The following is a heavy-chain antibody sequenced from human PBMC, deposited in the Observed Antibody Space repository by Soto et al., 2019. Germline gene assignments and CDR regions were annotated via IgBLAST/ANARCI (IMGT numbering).Heavy chain of an antibody. V-gene: IGHV4-61*01. D-gene: IGHD3-16*01. Sequence: SETLSLTCSFSCGSVISVNDYWSWIRQPPGKGLEWIGYIYHSGITNYKPSLKSRVTISLDTSKNQCSLTLTSVTAADTAVYYCARLHLTYYFDYWGQGTPVTVSS. CDR3: ARLHLTYYFDY. CDR2: IYHSGIT. CDR1: CGSVISVNDY. J-gene: IGHJ4*02.